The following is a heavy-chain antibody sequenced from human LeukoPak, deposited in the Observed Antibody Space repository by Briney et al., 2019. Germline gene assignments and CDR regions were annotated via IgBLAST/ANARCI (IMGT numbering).Heavy chain of an antibody. J-gene: IGHJ4*02. CDR2: INPNSGGT. CDR3: ASQVWSMRYHYDSSGYHY. CDR1: GYTFTGYY. Sequence: ASVKVSCKASGYTFTGYYMHWVRQAPGQGLEWMGWINPNSGGTNYAQKFQGRVTMTRDTSISTAYMELSRLRSDDTAVYYCASQVWSMRYHYDSSGYHYWGQGTLVTVSS. D-gene: IGHD3-22*01. V-gene: IGHV1-2*02.